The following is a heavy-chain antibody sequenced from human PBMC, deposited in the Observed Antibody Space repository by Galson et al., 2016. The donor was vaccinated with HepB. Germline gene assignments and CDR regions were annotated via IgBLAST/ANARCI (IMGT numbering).Heavy chain of an antibody. D-gene: IGHD5-24*01. CDR1: GGSFTGYY. Sequence: SETLSLTCGVYGGSFTGYYCNWFRQPPGMGLEWIGEIHPSGSTSYNPSLGSRVTISLDTSKNQFSLKVDSATAADTAVYFCSRGLDAYKAGNYWGQGTLVTVAA. J-gene: IGHJ4*02. CDR2: IHPSGST. CDR3: SRGLDAYKAGNY. V-gene: IGHV4-34*01.